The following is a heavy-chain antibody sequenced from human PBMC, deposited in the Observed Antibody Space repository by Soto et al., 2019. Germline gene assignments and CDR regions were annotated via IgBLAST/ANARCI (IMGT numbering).Heavy chain of an antibody. V-gene: IGHV4-39*01. CDR1: GGSIASSHYY. Sequence: SETLSLTCTVSGGSIASSHYYWGWIRQTPGKGLEWIATIFYSGSTYDNPSLKSRITMSVDTTKNQFSLKLNSVIAADTAMYYCARAGVATIYPGNNWFDPWGQGTLVTVSS. CDR3: ARAGVATIYPGNNWFDP. CDR2: IFYSGST. J-gene: IGHJ5*02. D-gene: IGHD5-12*01.